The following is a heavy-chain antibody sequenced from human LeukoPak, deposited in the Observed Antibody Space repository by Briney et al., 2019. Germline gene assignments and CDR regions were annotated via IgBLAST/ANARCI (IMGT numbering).Heavy chain of an antibody. J-gene: IGHJ4*02. D-gene: IGHD6-13*01. Sequence: SETLSLTCTVSGGSISSFYWSWIRQPPGKGLKWIGYTYYSGSTNYNPSLKSRVTISVDTSKNQFSLKLSSVTAADTAVYYCAREVVAAAGTVDYWGQGTLVTVSS. V-gene: IGHV4-59*01. CDR1: GGSISSFY. CDR2: TYYSGST. CDR3: AREVVAAAGTVDY.